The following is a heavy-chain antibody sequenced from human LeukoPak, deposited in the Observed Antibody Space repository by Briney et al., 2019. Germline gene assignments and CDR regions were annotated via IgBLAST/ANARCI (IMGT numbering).Heavy chain of an antibody. CDR1: GGTFSSYA. CDR2: IIPIFGTA. CDR3: ARVQQQLARFDY. J-gene: IGHJ4*02. D-gene: IGHD6-13*01. V-gene: IGHV1-69*13. Sequence: ASVKVSCKASGGTFSSYAISWVRQAPGQGLEWMGGIIPIFGTANYAQKFQGRVTITADESTSTAYMELRSLRSDDTAVYYCARVQQQLARFDYWGQGTLVTVSS.